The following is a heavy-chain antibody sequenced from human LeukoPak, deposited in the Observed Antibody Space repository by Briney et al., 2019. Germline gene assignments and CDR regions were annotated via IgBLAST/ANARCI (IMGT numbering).Heavy chain of an antibody. Sequence: SETLSLTCAVYGGSFGGYYWSWIRQPPGKGLEWIGEINHSGSTNYNPSLKSRVTISVDTSKNQFSLKLSSVTAADTAVYYCARLGYYDILRGKGGFDCWGQGTLVTVSS. CDR1: GGSFGGYY. D-gene: IGHD3-9*01. V-gene: IGHV4-34*01. CDR3: ARLGYYDILRGKGGFDC. J-gene: IGHJ4*02. CDR2: INHSGST.